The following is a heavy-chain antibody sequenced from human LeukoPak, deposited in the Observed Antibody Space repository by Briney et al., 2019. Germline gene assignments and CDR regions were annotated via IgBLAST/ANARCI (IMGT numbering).Heavy chain of an antibody. J-gene: IGHJ4*02. CDR1: GFTFSNYG. CDR2: IRFDGTNT. CDR3: ARLNYYDSSGSFDY. V-gene: IGHV3-30*02. D-gene: IGHD3-22*01. Sequence: GGSLRLSCAASGFTFSNYGMHWVRQAPGKGLEWVAFIRFDGTNTYNGDSVKGRFTFSRDNSKNTLSLQMNSLKTEDTGVYYCARLNYYDSSGSFDYWGQGTLVTVSS.